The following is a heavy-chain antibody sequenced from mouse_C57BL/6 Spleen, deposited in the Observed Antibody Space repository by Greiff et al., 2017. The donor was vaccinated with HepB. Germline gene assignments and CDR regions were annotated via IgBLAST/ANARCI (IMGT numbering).Heavy chain of an antibody. CDR1: GYTFTDYY. V-gene: IGHV1-26*01. D-gene: IGHD6-5*01. Sequence: EVQLQQSGPELVKPGASVKISCKASGYTFTDYYMNWVKQSHGKSLEWIGDINPNNGGTSYNQKFKGKATLTVDKSSSTAYMELRSLTSEDSAVYYCAKAYDYYAMDYWRQGTSVTVSS. J-gene: IGHJ4*01. CDR3: AKAYDYYAMDY. CDR2: INPNNGGT.